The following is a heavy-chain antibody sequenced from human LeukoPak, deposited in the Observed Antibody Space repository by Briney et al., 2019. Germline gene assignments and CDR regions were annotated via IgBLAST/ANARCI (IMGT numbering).Heavy chain of an antibody. CDR3: AARSYYFDY. J-gene: IGHJ4*02. CDR2: IYTSGST. CDR1: GGSISSGSYY. Sequence: SETPSLTCTVSGGSISSGSYYWSWIRQPAGKGLEWIGRIYTSGSTNYNPSLKSRVTISVDTSKNQFSLKLSSVTAADTAVYYCAARSYYFDYWGQGTLVTVSS. V-gene: IGHV4-61*02.